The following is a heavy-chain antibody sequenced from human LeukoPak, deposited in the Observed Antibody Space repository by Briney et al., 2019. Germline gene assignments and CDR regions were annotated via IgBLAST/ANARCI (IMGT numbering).Heavy chain of an antibody. CDR1: GFTFSSYW. D-gene: IGHD5-18*01. V-gene: IGHV3-74*01. CDR3: ASQPNSYGGEYYFDY. Sequence: PGGSLRLFCAASGFTFSSYWMHWVRQAPGKGLVWVSRINSDGSSTSYADSVKGRITISRDNAKNTLYLQMNSLRAEDTAVYYCASQPNSYGGEYYFDYWGQGTLVTVSS. J-gene: IGHJ4*02. CDR2: INSDGSST.